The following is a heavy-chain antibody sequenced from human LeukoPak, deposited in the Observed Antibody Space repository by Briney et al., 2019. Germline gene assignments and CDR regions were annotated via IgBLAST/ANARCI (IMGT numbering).Heavy chain of an antibody. CDR3: ARGPPPTRKRLYYYDSSGYRGNWFDP. CDR2: INHSGST. J-gene: IGHJ5*02. D-gene: IGHD3-22*01. Sequence: SETLSLTCAVYGGSFSGYYWSWIRQPPGKGLEWIGEINHSGSTNYNPSLKSRVTISVDTSKNQFSLKLSSVTAADTAVYYCARGPPPTRKRLYYYDSSGYRGNWFDPRGQGTLVTVSS. V-gene: IGHV4-34*01. CDR1: GGSFSGYY.